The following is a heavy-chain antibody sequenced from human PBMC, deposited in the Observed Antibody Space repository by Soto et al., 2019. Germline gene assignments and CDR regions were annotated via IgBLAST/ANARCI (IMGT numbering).Heavy chain of an antibody. CDR1: GFSLSNARMG. Sequence: AFGPTLVNPTETLTLTCTVSGFSLSNARMGVSWIRQPPGKALEWLAHIFSNDEKSYSTSLKSRLTISKDTSKSQVVLTKTNMDTVDTAKYSCARILYGSSHRTSYFDYWGKGTLFTVSS. V-gene: IGHV2-26*01. CDR2: IFSNDEK. D-gene: IGHD6-13*01. J-gene: IGHJ4*02. CDR3: ARILYGSSHRTSYFDY.